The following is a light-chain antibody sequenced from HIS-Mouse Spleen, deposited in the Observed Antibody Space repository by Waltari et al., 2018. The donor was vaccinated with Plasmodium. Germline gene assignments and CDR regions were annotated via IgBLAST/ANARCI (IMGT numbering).Light chain of an antibody. CDR2: QDS. Sequence: SYELTQPPSVSVSPGQTASITCSGDKLGDKYACWYQQKPGQSPVLVIYQDSKRPSGIPERLSGSNSGNTATLTISRVEAGDEADYYCQVWDSSSDHVVFGGGTKLTVL. CDR1: KLGDKY. CDR3: QVWDSSSDHVV. J-gene: IGLJ2*01. V-gene: IGLV3-1*01.